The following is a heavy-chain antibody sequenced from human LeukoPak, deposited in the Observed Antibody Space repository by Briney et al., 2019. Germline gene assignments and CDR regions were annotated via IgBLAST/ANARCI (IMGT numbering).Heavy chain of an antibody. V-gene: IGHV4-38-2*01. CDR1: GYSISNGYY. Sequence: SETLSFTCAVAGYSISNGYYGVWIRQPPGKWLEWIVSIYHSDSAYYNTSLKSRVSMSVDTSKNQFSLKLSFVTAADTAVYYCARQHDSYYYYYVDVWGSGTTVTVSS. CDR3: ARQHDSYYYYYVDV. CDR2: IYHSDSA. J-gene: IGHJ6*03.